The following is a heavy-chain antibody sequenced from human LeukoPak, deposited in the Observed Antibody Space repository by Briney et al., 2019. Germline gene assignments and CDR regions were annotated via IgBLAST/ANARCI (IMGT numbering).Heavy chain of an antibody. CDR1: GGSISSYY. CDR2: IYYSGST. J-gene: IGHJ4*02. V-gene: IGHV4-59*01. Sequence: PSETLSLTCTVSGGSISSYYWSWIRQPPGNAQERIGYIYYSGSTNYNPSLKSRVTISVDTSKNQFSLKLSSVTAADTAVYYCARGGYSGSHFDYWGQGTLVTVSS. CDR3: ARGGYSGSHFDY. D-gene: IGHD1-26*01.